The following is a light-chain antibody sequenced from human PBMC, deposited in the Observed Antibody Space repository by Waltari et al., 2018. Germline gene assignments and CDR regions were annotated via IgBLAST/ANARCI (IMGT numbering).Light chain of an antibody. Sequence: QSALTQPPSASGSPGQSVTISCTGTSSDYVSWFQHHPGKAPKLMIYGVSKRPSGVPDRFAGSKSGNTASLTVSGLQADDEAHYYCSSYADNTLVFGGGTKLTVL. V-gene: IGLV2-8*01. CDR3: SSYADNTLV. J-gene: IGLJ3*02. CDR2: GVS. CDR1: SSDY.